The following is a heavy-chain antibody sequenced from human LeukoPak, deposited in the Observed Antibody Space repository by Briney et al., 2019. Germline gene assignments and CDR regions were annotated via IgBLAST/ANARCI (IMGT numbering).Heavy chain of an antibody. D-gene: IGHD6-13*01. V-gene: IGHV3-53*01. Sequence: GGSLRLSCAASGFIVSSNYINWVRQAPGKGLEWVSLIYSGGSTYYADSVKGRFTISRDNSKNTLYLQMNSLRAEDTAVYYCANHGYSSSWYYFDYWGQGTLVTVSS. CDR3: ANHGYSSSWYYFDY. CDR1: GFIVSSNY. J-gene: IGHJ4*02. CDR2: IYSGGST.